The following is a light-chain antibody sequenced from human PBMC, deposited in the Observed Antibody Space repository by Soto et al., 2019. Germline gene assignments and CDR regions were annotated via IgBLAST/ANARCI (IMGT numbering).Light chain of an antibody. V-gene: IGKV3-20*01. Sequence: EIFLTQSPDTLSLSPGERATLSCRASQSVSSSYLAWYQQKPGQAPRLLIYGASSRATGIPDRFSGSGSGTDFTLTISRLEPEDFAVYYCQHRETFGQGTKVDI. J-gene: IGKJ1*01. CDR2: GAS. CDR1: QSVSSSY. CDR3: QHRET.